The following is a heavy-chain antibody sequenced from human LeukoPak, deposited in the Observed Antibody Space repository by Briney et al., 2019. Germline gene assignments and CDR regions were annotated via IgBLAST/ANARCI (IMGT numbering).Heavy chain of an antibody. CDR1: GFTFSSYD. CDR3: ARGSDYLYYYYGMDV. J-gene: IGHJ6*02. Sequence: GGSLRLSCAASGFTFSSYDMHWVRQATGKGLEWVSAIGTAGDTYYPGSVKGRFTISRENAKNPLYLQMNSLRAGDTAVYYCARGSDYLYYYYGMDVWGQGTTVTVSS. D-gene: IGHD4-17*01. V-gene: IGHV3-13*01. CDR2: IGTAGDT.